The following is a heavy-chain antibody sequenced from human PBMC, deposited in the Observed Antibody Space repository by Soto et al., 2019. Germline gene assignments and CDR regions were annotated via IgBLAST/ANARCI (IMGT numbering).Heavy chain of an antibody. Sequence: SETLSLTCTVSGGSISSSSYYWGWIRQPPGKGLEWIGSIYYSGSTYYNPSLKSRVTISVDTSKNQFSLKLSSVTAADTAVYYCASRLVVVAAFDYWGQGTLVTVSS. CDR1: GGSISSSSYY. V-gene: IGHV4-39*01. CDR3: ASRLVVVAAFDY. D-gene: IGHD2-15*01. J-gene: IGHJ4*02. CDR2: IYYSGST.